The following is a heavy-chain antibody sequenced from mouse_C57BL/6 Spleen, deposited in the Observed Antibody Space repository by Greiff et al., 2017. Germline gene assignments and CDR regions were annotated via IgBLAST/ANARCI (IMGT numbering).Heavy chain of an antibody. Sequence: VKLMESGAELVRPGASVKLSCKASGYTFTDYYINWVKQRPGQGLEWIARIYPGSGNTYYNEKFKGKATLTAEKSSSTAYMQLSSLTSEDSAVYYCAATVVVDWYFDVWGTGTTVTVSS. CDR2: IYPGSGNT. CDR1: GYTFTDYY. V-gene: IGHV1-76*01. D-gene: IGHD1-1*01. CDR3: AATVVVDWYFDV. J-gene: IGHJ1*03.